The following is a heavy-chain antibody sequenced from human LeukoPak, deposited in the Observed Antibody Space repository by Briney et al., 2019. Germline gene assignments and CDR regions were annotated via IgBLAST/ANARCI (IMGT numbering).Heavy chain of an antibody. CDR3: VYGDFVRTVNYFDY. Sequence: GGSLRLSCAASGFTVSSSYMSWVRQAPGKGLEWVSVIYSGGNTYYADSVQGRFIISRDNSKNKLYLQMNSLRAEDTAVYYCVYGDFVRTVNYFDYWGQGTLVTVSS. J-gene: IGHJ4*02. CDR1: GFTVSSSY. V-gene: IGHV3-66*01. D-gene: IGHD4-17*01. CDR2: IYSGGNT.